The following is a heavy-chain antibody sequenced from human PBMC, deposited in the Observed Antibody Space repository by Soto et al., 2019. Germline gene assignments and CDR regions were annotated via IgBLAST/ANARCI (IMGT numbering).Heavy chain of an antibody. CDR2: TYYRSKWNN. D-gene: IGHD3-16*01. CDR1: VDSVSSNSVA. Sequence: SQTLSLTCAISVDSVSSNSVAGNCIGQSPSRGLEWLGRTYYRSKWNNDYALSVKSRITVNPDTSKNQFSLQLNSVTPEDTAVYYCARSTLGSNWLDPWGQGTLVTVSS. J-gene: IGHJ5*02. V-gene: IGHV6-1*01. CDR3: ARSTLGSNWLDP.